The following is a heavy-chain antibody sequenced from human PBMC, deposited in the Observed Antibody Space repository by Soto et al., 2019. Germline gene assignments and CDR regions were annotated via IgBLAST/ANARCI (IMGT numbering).Heavy chain of an antibody. CDR3: ARGGITIFGVVIRYYFDY. J-gene: IGHJ4*02. Sequence: LSLTCAVYGGSFSGYYWSWIRQPLGKGLEWIGEINHSGSTNYNPSLKSRVTISVDTSKNQFSLKLSSVTAADTAVYYCARGGITIFGVVIRYYFDYXGQGTLVTVSS. CDR1: GGSFSGYY. CDR2: INHSGST. V-gene: IGHV4-34*01. D-gene: IGHD3-3*01.